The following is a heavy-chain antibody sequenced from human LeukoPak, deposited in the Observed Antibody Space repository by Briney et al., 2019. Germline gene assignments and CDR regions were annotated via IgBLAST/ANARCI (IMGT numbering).Heavy chain of an antibody. D-gene: IGHD6-19*01. CDR2: MNPNSGNT. CDR3: ARGRYSSGWVNY. CDR1: GYTFTSYD. V-gene: IGHV1-8*01. J-gene: IGHJ4*02. Sequence: ASVKVSCKASGYTFTSYDINWVRQATGQGLEWMGWMNPNSGNTGYAQKFQGRVTMTRNTSISTAYMEPSSLRSEDTAVYYCARGRYSSGWVNYWGQGTLVTVSS.